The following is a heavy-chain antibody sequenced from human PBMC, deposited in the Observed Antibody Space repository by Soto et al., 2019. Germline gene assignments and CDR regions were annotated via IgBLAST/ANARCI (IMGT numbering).Heavy chain of an antibody. V-gene: IGHV1-18*04. J-gene: IGHJ5*02. Sequence: QVQLVQSGAEVKKPGASVKVSCKASGYTFTSYGISWVRQAPGQGLEWMGWISAYNGNTNYAQKLQGRVTITADESTSTAYMELSSLRSEDTAVYYCARAGAYYDFWSGSSNWFDPWGQGTLVTVSS. D-gene: IGHD3-3*01. CDR3: ARAGAYYDFWSGSSNWFDP. CDR1: GYTFTSYG. CDR2: ISAYNGNT.